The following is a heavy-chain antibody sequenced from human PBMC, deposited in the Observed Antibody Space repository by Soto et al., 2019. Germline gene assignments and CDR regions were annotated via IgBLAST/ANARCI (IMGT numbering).Heavy chain of an antibody. CDR1: GFIVSDTY. Sequence: GGSLRLSCTASGFIVSDTYVNWVRQAPGKGLEYVSAINGNGGSTYYAESVKGRFTISRDNSKNTLYLQMSSLRAEDTAVYYCVPIYYYGMDVWGQGTTVTVSS. J-gene: IGHJ6*02. V-gene: IGHV3-64D*08. CDR3: VPIYYYGMDV. CDR2: INGNGGST.